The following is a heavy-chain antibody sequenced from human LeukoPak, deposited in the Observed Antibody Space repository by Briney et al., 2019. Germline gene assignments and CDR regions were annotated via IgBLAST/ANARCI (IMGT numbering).Heavy chain of an antibody. V-gene: IGHV3-66*01. CDR2: IYSGGST. D-gene: IGHD2-2*01. J-gene: IGHJ4*02. CDR1: GFTFSSYA. Sequence: GGSLRLSCAASGFTFSSYAMSWVRQAPGKGLEWVSVIYSGGSTYYADSVKGRFTISRDNSKNTLYLQMNSLRAEDTAVYYCARDSVGSSNIKVGYWGQGTLVTVSS. CDR3: ARDSVGSSNIKVGY.